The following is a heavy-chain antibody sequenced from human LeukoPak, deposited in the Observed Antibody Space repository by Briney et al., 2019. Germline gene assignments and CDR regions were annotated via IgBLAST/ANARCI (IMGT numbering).Heavy chain of an antibody. V-gene: IGHV4-38-2*02. Sequence: SETLSLTCTVSGYAISSGFYWGWIRQPPGKGLEWIGAIHHSGGTYYNPSLKSRVTISIDTSKNHFSLKLSSVTAADTAVYYCTGNYYGSGSDADFDYWGQGTLVTVSS. CDR1: GYAISSGFY. J-gene: IGHJ4*02. CDR2: IHHSGGT. CDR3: TGNYYGSGSDADFDY. D-gene: IGHD3-10*01.